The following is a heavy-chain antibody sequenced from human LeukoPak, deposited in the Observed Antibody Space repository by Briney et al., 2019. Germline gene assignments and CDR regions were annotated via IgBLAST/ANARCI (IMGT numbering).Heavy chain of an antibody. Sequence: GGSLRLSCAASGSTFTMYAMSWVRQAPGKGLEWLSAISGDAVKTYYADSVKGRFTISRDNSKNTVFLQMTSLRAEDTAVYYCARDVGPSTSWSEYFQHWGQGTLVTVSS. CDR3: ARDVGPSTSWSEYFQH. D-gene: IGHD2-2*01. J-gene: IGHJ1*01. V-gene: IGHV3-23*01. CDR2: ISGDAVKT. CDR1: GSTFTMYA.